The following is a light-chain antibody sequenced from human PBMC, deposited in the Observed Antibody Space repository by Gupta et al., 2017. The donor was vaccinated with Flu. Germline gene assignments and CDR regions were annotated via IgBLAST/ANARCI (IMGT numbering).Light chain of an antibody. J-gene: IGKJ5*01. Sequence: ATLALSPGERATLSCRASQSVRSYLAWYKQKPGQAPRLLIYDASNRDTGIPARFSGSGSGKDFTLTISSREPEDFAGYYCQQRSNWPPITFGQGTRMEIK. CDR3: QQRSNWPPIT. CDR2: DAS. CDR1: QSVRSY. V-gene: IGKV3-11*01.